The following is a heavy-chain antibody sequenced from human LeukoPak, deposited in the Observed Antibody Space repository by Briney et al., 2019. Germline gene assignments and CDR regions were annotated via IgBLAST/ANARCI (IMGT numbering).Heavy chain of an antibody. CDR2: INQDDTEK. D-gene: IGHD3-10*01. CDR3: ARVAKYYYGSETYYFFAH. J-gene: IGHJ1*01. V-gene: IGHV3-7*01. Sequence: GGSLRLSCAASGFTFTTYWMSWVRQAPGKGLEWVANINQDDTEKYYVDSVKGRFTISRDNAKNSLYLQMNSLRVEDTAIYYCARVAKYYYGSETYYFFAHWGQGTPVTASS. CDR1: GFTFTTYW.